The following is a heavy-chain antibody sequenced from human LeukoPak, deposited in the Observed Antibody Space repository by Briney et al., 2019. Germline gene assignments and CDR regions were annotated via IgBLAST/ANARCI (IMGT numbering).Heavy chain of an antibody. Sequence: GGSLRLSCAASGFTFSSYYMQWVRQAPGKGLNWVSVIYSGGSTYYADSVKGRFTISRANSKNTLYLQMNSLRAEDTAVYYCARAQETTSDFDAFDIWGQGTMVTVSS. J-gene: IGHJ3*02. D-gene: IGHD1-7*01. V-gene: IGHV3-66*01. CDR2: IYSGGST. CDR3: ARAQETTSDFDAFDI. CDR1: GFTFSSYY.